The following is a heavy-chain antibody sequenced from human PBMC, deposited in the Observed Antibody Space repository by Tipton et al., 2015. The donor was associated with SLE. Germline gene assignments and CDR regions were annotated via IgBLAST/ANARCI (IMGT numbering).Heavy chain of an antibody. CDR3: ARRGVYWGPVADYYYFDY. CDR1: GYNFNTYW. J-gene: IGHJ4*02. CDR2: IYPGDSDT. V-gene: IGHV5-51*03. D-gene: IGHD6-19*01. Sequence: QLVQSGAEVKKPGESLEISCKGSGYNFNTYWIGWVRQMPGKGLEWMGIIYPGDSDTRYSPSFQGQVTISADKSINTAYLQWSSLKASDTAIYYCARRGVYWGPVADYYYFDYWGQGTLVTVSS.